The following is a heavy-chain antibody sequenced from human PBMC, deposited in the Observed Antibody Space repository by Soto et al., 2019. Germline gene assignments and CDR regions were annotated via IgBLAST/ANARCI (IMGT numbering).Heavy chain of an antibody. V-gene: IGHV4-59*01. J-gene: IGHJ4*02. CDR1: GGSISSYY. D-gene: IGHD4-17*01. Sequence: PSETLSLTCTVSGGSISSYYWIWIPQPPGKGLEWIGYISYSGSTNYNPSLKSRPTISVDTSKNQFSLKLRSVTAADTAVYYCARASPYGDYALDYWGQGTLVTVSS. CDR3: ARASPYGDYALDY. CDR2: ISYSGST.